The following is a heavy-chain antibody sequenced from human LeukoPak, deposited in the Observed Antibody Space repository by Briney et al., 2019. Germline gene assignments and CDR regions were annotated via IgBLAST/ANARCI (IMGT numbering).Heavy chain of an antibody. J-gene: IGHJ4*02. V-gene: IGHV4-39*07. CDR1: GGSISSSSYY. CDR2: IYYSGST. CDR3: ARDLITGTTWFDY. Sequence: PSETLSLTCTVSGGSISSSSYYWGWIRQPPGKGLEWIGSIYYSGSTYYNPSLKSRVTISVDTSKNQFSLKLSSVTAADTAVYYCARDLITGTTWFDYWGQGTLVTVSS. D-gene: IGHD1-7*01.